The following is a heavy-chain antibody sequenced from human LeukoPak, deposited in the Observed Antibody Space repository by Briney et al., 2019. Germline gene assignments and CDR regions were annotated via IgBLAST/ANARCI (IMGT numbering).Heavy chain of an antibody. CDR1: GFTFSSYA. CDR2: VKSKAAGGTT. D-gene: IGHD4-23*01. CDR3: SADLPGGYSDCFDY. J-gene: IGHJ4*02. V-gene: IGHV3-15*01. Sequence: GGSLRLSCAASGFTFSSYAMSWVRQAPGKGLEWVGRVKSKAAGGTTDYAAPVKGRFIISRDDSRNTMYLQMNSLKTEDTAVYYCSADLPGGYSDCFDYWGQGTLVTVSS.